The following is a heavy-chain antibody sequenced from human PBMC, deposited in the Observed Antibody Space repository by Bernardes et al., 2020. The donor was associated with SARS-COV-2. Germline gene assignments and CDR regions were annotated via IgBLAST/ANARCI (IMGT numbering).Heavy chain of an antibody. CDR3: ARGTLTSRATYYFDY. CDR2: IYQSGTT. V-gene: IGHV4-30-2*01. Sequence: TLSLTCAVSGGSISSDDYSWSWIRQPPGKGLEWIGYIYQSGTTYYNPSLKSRLTISLDRSKTHFSLNLSSVTAADTAMYYCARGTLTSRATYYFDYWGQGTLVTFSS. CDR1: GGSISSDDYS. J-gene: IGHJ4*02.